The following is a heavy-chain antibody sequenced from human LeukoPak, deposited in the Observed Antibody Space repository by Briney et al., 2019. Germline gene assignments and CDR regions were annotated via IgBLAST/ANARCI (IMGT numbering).Heavy chain of an antibody. CDR2: INDAGRTT. CDR1: GFTFNTYA. V-gene: IGHV3-23*01. CDR3: TNQPILAGSIDS. D-gene: IGHD3-9*01. Sequence: PGGSLRLSCATSGFTFNTYAMNWVRQAPGKGLEWVSTINDAGRTTYYADSVKGRFTISRDNSKNTVYLQVNNLRAEDTALYYCTNQPILAGSIDSWGQGTLVTVSS. J-gene: IGHJ4*02.